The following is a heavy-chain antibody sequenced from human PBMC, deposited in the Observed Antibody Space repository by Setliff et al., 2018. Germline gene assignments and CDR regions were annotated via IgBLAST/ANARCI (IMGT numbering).Heavy chain of an antibody. V-gene: IGHV4-59*12. CDR3: ARAFIVAPTLFFRRRKGNYMDV. D-gene: IGHD2-21*01. Sequence: PSETLSLTCTVSGGSISSYDWSWIRQSPGKGLEWIGNIYYSGTTNYNPSLKSRVTISADTSKNQFSLKLNSVTAADTAVYYCARAFIVAPTLFFRRRKGNYMDVWGKGTTVTVSS. J-gene: IGHJ6*03. CDR2: IYYSGTT. CDR1: GGSISSYD.